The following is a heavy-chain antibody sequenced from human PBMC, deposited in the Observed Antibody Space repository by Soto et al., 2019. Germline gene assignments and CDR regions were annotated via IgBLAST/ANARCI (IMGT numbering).Heavy chain of an antibody. CDR2: INHSGST. CDR1: GGSFSGYY. V-gene: IGHV4-34*01. J-gene: IGHJ3*02. CDR3: ARAWGYAFDI. Sequence: SETLSLTCAVYGGSFSGYYWSWIRQPPGKGLEWIGEINHSGSTNYNPSLKSRVTISVDTSKNQFSLKLSSVTAADTAVYYCARAWGYAFDIWGQGTMVTVS. D-gene: IGHD7-27*01.